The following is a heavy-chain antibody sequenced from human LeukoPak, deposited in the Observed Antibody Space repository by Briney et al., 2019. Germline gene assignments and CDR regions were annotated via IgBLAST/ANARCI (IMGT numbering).Heavy chain of an antibody. Sequence: GGSLRLSCVASGFPFSVAAMNWVRQSPVTGLEWVAGIGGDTLTHYADSVQGRFTISRDNSWNTLYLEMHGLRVDDTAVYYCAKDIFRWTFDYWGRGILVTVSS. J-gene: IGHJ4*02. CDR3: AKDIFRWTFDY. D-gene: IGHD3/OR15-3a*01. V-gene: IGHV3-23*01. CDR1: GFPFSVAA. CDR2: IGGDTLT.